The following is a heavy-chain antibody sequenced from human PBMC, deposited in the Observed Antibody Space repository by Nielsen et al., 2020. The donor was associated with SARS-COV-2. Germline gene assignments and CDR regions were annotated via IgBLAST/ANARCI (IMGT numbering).Heavy chain of an antibody. D-gene: IGHD3-10*01. CDR2: IHQDGGET. CDR3: ARNFYGSGSYPFDP. V-gene: IGHV3-7*03. Sequence: RGSLRLSCAASGFTFSDYWMSWVRQAPGKGLEWVANIHQDGGETRYADSVKGRFTISRDNAKNSLYLQMNSLRAEDTAMYYCARNFYGSGSYPFDPWGQGTLVTVSS. J-gene: IGHJ5*02. CDR1: GFTFSDYW.